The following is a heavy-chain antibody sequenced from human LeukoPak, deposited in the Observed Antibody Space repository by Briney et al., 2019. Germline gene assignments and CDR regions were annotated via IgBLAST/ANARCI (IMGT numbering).Heavy chain of an antibody. D-gene: IGHD6-19*01. CDR3: AKDPSPTYSSGWYFDY. J-gene: IGHJ4*02. Sequence: GGSLRLSCAASGFTFSSYAMSWVRQAPGKGLEWVSSISISGGTTYYADSVKGRFTIYRDNSKNTLYLQMNSLRAEDTAVYYCAKDPSPTYSSGWYFDYWGQGTLVTVSS. V-gene: IGHV3-23*01. CDR1: GFTFSSYA. CDR2: ISISGGTT.